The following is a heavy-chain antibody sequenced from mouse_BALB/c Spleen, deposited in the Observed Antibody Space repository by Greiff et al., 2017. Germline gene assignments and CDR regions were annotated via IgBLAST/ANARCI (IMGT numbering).Heavy chain of an antibody. J-gene: IGHJ2*01. CDR1: GFTFSSYA. V-gene: IGHV5-6-5*01. CDR3: ARGPLSTTVVATNHFDY. Sequence: EVQLVESGGGLVKPGGSLKLSCAASGFTFSSYAMSWVRQTPEKRLEWVASISSGGSTYYPDSVKCRFTISRDNARNILYLQMSSLRSEDTAMYYCARGPLSTTVVATNHFDYWGQGTTLTVSS. CDR2: ISSGGST. D-gene: IGHD1-1*01.